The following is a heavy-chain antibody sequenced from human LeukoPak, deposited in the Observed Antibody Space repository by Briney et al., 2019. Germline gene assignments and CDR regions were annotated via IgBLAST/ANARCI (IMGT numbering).Heavy chain of an antibody. V-gene: IGHV3-30*02. Sequence: GGSLRLSCAASAFIFSSHGFYWVRQAPGKGLEWVAFMYVDENDKHYADSVKGRFTISRDNSKNTLYLQMNSLRAEDTAVYYCAKAQRAATFDYWGQGTLVTVSS. CDR1: AFIFSSHG. CDR3: AKAQRAATFDY. J-gene: IGHJ4*02. CDR2: MYVDENDK. D-gene: IGHD2-15*01.